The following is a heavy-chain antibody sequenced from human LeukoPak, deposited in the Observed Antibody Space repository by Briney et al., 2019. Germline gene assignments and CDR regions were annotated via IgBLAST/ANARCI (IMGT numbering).Heavy chain of an antibody. Sequence: ASVKLSCKASGYTFTGYYMHWGRQAPGQGLEWMGWINPNSVGTNYEQKFQGRVTMTRDTSISTAYMELSRLRSDDTAVYYCARGLGGVDYWGQGTLVTVSS. CDR2: INPNSVGT. CDR1: GYTFTGYY. CDR3: ARGLGGVDY. V-gene: IGHV1-2*02. J-gene: IGHJ4*02. D-gene: IGHD3-16*01.